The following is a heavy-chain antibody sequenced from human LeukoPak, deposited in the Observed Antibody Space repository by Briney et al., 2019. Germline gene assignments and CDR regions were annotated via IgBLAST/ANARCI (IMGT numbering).Heavy chain of an antibody. Sequence: GRSLRLSCAASGFTFSSYGMHWVRQAPGKGLEWAAVIWYDGSNKYYADSVKGRFTISRDNSKNTLYLQMNSLRAEDTAVYYCAREPHYDSSGFYFDYWGQGTLVTVSS. CDR1: GFTFSSYG. V-gene: IGHV3-33*01. J-gene: IGHJ4*02. D-gene: IGHD3-22*01. CDR3: AREPHYDSSGFYFDY. CDR2: IWYDGSNK.